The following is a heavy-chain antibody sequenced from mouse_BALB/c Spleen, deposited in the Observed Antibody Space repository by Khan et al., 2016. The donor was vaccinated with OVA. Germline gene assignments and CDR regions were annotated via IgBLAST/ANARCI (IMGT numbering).Heavy chain of an antibody. J-gene: IGHJ3*01. CDR3: TNGNYGWFAY. V-gene: IGHV5-9-1*01. CDR1: GFTFSSFV. Sequence: EVELVESGGGLVEPGGSLKLSCAASGFTFSSFVMSWVRQTPEKRLEWVATISSAATYTYYPDSVKGRFTISRDNAKNTLYLPMTSLRSDDTAIYYCTNGNYGWFAYWGQGTLVTVST. CDR2: ISSAATYT. D-gene: IGHD2-1*01.